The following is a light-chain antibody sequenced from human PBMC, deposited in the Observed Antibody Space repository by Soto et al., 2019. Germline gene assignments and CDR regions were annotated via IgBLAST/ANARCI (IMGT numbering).Light chain of an antibody. Sequence: DIQMTQSPSSLYASVGDRVTITCRASQSISSYLNWYQQKPGKAPKLLIYAASSLQSGVPSRFSGSGSGTDFTLTISSLQPEYFGTYYCQQSYSTPPWTFGQGTKVEIK. CDR2: AAS. CDR1: QSISSY. V-gene: IGKV1-39*01. J-gene: IGKJ1*01. CDR3: QQSYSTPPWT.